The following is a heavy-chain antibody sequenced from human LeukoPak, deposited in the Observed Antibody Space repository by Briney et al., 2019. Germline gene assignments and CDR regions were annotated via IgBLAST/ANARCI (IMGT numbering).Heavy chain of an antibody. CDR2: IKQDGSEK. V-gene: IGHV3-7*01. Sequence: GGSLRLSCAASGFTFSSYWMSWVRQAPGKGLEWVANIKQDGSEKYYVDSVKGRFTISRDNAKNSLYLQMNSLRAEDTAVYYCARVALRARSITIFGVGRDYGMDVWGQGTTVTVSS. CDR1: GFTFSSYW. D-gene: IGHD3-3*01. J-gene: IGHJ6*02. CDR3: ARVALRARSITIFGVGRDYGMDV.